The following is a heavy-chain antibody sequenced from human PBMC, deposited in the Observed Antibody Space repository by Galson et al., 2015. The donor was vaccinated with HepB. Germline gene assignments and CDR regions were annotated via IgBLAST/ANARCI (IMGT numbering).Heavy chain of an antibody. V-gene: IGHV3-7*01. Sequence: SLRLSCAASGFSFSYYWMSWVRQAPGKGLEWVANIKHDGSERYYVDSVKGRFTISRDNAKNSLCLQMNSLRAEDTAVYYCARSRGCGDGYCDNFDYWGQGTLVTVSS. CDR2: IKHDGSER. D-gene: IGHD2-21*01. CDR1: GFSFSYYW. CDR3: ARSRGCGDGYCDNFDY. J-gene: IGHJ4*02.